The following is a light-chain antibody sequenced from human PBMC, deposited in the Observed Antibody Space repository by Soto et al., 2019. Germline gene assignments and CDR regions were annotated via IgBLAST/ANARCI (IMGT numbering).Light chain of an antibody. CDR3: QSYDSNLSGPV. CDR1: SSNIGAGYD. V-gene: IGLV1-40*01. CDR2: GNI. J-gene: IGLJ3*02. Sequence: QSVLTRPPSVSGAPGQRVNISCSGSSSNIGAGYDVHWYQQLPGTAPKLLIYGNINRPSGVPDRFSGSKSGTSASLAITGLQAEDEADYYCQSYDSNLSGPVFGGGTKLTVL.